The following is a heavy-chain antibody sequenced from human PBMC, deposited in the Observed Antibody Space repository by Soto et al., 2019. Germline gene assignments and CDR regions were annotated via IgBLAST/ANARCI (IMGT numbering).Heavy chain of an antibody. D-gene: IGHD3-22*01. J-gene: IGHJ2*01. CDR2: IIPIFGTA. CDR1: EDTFRNYA. V-gene: IGHV1-69*06. Sequence: QVELVQSGAEVKKPGSSVKVSCQASEDTFRNYAISWVRQAPGQGLEWMGGIIPIFGTANYAQKFQGRVTITADISANPVYLELSSLRSEDTAVYYCASTKYDSSAYYYWYLGLWCRGTLVTVSS. CDR3: ASTKYDSSAYYYWYLGL.